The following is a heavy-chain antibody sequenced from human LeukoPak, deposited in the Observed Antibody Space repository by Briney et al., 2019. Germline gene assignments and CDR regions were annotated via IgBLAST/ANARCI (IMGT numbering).Heavy chain of an antibody. J-gene: IGHJ4*02. V-gene: IGHV1-46*01. D-gene: IGHD1-26*01. CDR3: ARAPVGANVDY. Sequence: APVKVSCKASGYTFTSYYMHWVRQAPGQGLEWMGIINPSGGSTSYAQKFQGRVTMTRDTSTSTVYVELSSLRSEDTAVYYCARAPVGANVDYWGQGTLVTVSS. CDR1: GYTFTSYY. CDR2: INPSGGST.